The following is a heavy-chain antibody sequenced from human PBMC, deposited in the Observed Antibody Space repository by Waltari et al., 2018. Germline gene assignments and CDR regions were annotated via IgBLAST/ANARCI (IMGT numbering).Heavy chain of an antibody. CDR2: IRTNVYGGTT. Sequence: EVQLEESGGGLVQPGRCLRLSCSSSGFTFGDYAMIWFRLAPGKGLEWIGFIRTNVYGGTTVYAASVEGRFTISRDDSNNIAYLQINSLKTEDTATYYCSKNRAAGGHWYFDLWGRGTLVTVSS. CDR3: SKNRAAGGHWYFDL. V-gene: IGHV3-49*03. J-gene: IGHJ2*01. CDR1: GFTFGDYA. D-gene: IGHD6-13*01.